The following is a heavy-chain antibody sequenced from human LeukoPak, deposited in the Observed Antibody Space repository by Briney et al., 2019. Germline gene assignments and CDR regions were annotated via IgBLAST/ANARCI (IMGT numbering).Heavy chain of an antibody. D-gene: IGHD3-10*01. CDR1: GGSISSGGYS. CDR3: ARGKRGVRGVIIYYFDY. CDR2: IYHSGST. J-gene: IGHJ4*02. V-gene: IGHV4-30-2*01. Sequence: SQTLSLTCAVSGGSISSGGYSWSWIRQPPGKGLEWIGYIYHSGSTYYNPSLKSRVTISVDRSKNQFSLKLSSVTAADTAVYYCARGKRGVRGVIIYYFDYWGQGTLVTVSS.